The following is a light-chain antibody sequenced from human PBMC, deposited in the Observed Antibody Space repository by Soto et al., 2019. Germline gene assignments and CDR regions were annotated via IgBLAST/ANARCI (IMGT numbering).Light chain of an antibody. J-gene: IGLJ1*01. CDR3: CSYAGIYTLYV. CDR1: RSDVGGYDF. Sequence: QSALTQPRSVSGSPGQSVTISCTGTRSDVGGYDFVSWYQHHPGKAPKLLLYDVSERPSGVPDRFSGSKSGNTASLTISGLQAEDEADYYCCSYAGIYTLYVFGTGTKVTVL. V-gene: IGLV2-11*01. CDR2: DVS.